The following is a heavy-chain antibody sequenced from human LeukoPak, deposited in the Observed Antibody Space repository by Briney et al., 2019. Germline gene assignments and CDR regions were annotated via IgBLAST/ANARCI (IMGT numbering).Heavy chain of an antibody. V-gene: IGHV3-7*01. J-gene: IGHJ4*02. CDR1: ELTFISNG. D-gene: IGHD4-17*01. CDR2: IKQEGSEK. CDR3: AREGTTVTTTQYYFDY. Sequence: GGPRGLSCAASELTFISNGITGFRRPPGKGREWVANIKQEGSEKNYVDSVKGRFTISRDNAKNSLYLQMNSLRAEDTAVYYCAREGTTVTTTQYYFDYWGQGTLVTVSS.